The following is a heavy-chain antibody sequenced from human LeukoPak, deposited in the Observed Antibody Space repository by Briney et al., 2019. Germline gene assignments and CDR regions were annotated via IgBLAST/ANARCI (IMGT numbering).Heavy chain of an antibody. J-gene: IGHJ5*02. CDR3: AKDSFLRGTPWS. Sequence: GGSLRLACAASGSTFSSYAMSWVRQAPGKGLEWVSAISGSVGITYYADSVKGRFTISRDNSKNTLYLQMNSLRAEDTAVYYCAKDSFLRGTPWSWGQGTLVTVSS. CDR1: GSTFSSYA. V-gene: IGHV3-23*01. CDR2: ISGSVGIT. D-gene: IGHD3-10*01.